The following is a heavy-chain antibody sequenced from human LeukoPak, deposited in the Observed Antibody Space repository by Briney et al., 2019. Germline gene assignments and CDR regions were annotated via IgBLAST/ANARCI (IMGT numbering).Heavy chain of an antibody. V-gene: IGHV1-2*02. Sequence: ASVKVSCKASGYTFTGYYMHWVRQAPGQGLEWMGWINPNSGGTNYAQKFQGRVTMTRDTSISTAYMELSRLRSDDTAVYYCARVKVRGVAYYMDVWGKGTTVTGSS. D-gene: IGHD3-10*01. CDR3: ARVKVRGVAYYMDV. J-gene: IGHJ6*03. CDR2: INPNSGGT. CDR1: GYTFTGYY.